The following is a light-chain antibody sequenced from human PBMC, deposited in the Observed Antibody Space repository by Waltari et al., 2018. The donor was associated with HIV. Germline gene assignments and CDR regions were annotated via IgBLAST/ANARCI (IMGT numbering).Light chain of an antibody. CDR2: EGS. CDR3: CSYTGSSTRRPYV. CDR1: SSDVGSYNL. J-gene: IGLJ1*01. Sequence: QSALTQPASVSGSPGQSITISCTGTSSDVGSYNLVSWYQQHPGKAPKVMIYEGSKRPSGVSNRFSGSKSSNSASLTISGLQAEDEAVYYCCSYTGSSTRRPYVFGTGTKVTVL. V-gene: IGLV2-23*01.